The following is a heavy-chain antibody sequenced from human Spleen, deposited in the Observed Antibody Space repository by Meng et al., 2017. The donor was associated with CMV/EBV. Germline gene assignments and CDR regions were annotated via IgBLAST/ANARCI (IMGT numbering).Heavy chain of an antibody. CDR3: ARGGGYSYGYPPHYFDY. Sequence: GESLKISCAASGFTVSSNYMSWVRQAPGKGLEWVSVIYSGGSTYYADSVKGRFTISRDNSKNTLYLQMNSLRAEDTAVYYCARGGGYSYGYPPHYFDYWGQGTLVTVSS. CDR1: GFTVSSNY. J-gene: IGHJ4*02. D-gene: IGHD5-18*01. V-gene: IGHV3-53*01. CDR2: IYSGGST.